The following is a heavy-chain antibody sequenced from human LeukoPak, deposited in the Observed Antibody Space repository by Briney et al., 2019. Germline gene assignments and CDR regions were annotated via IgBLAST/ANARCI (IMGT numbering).Heavy chain of an antibody. CDR1: GGSISSYY. V-gene: IGHV4-59*01. CDR3: ARDVAAADYYFDY. Sequence: KPSETLSLTCTVSGGSISSYYWSWIRQPPGKGLEWIGYIYYSGSTTYTPSLTSRGTISVATSKNQFSLKLSSVTAADTAVYYCARDVAAADYYFDYWGQGTLVTVSS. CDR2: IYYSGST. D-gene: IGHD6-13*01. J-gene: IGHJ4*02.